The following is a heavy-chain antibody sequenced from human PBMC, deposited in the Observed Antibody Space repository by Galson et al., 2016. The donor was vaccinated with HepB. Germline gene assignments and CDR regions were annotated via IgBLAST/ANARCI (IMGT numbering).Heavy chain of an antibody. V-gene: IGHV1-2*02. D-gene: IGHD1-26*01. Sequence: SLKVSCKASGYTFTNYYMHWVRQAPGQGLEWLGWINPNSGVKNEARKLKGRFTMTRDTAISTAYMDLNRLASDDTAMYFCAREKVDIVGATRHYYYYGMDVWGQGTTVTVSS. CDR1: GYTFTNYY. J-gene: IGHJ6*02. CDR2: INPNSGVK. CDR3: AREKVDIVGATRHYYYYGMDV.